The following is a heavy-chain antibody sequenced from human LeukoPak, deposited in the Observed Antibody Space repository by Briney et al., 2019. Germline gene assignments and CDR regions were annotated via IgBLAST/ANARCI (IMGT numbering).Heavy chain of an antibody. Sequence: PGGSLRLSCAASGFTFSSNTMNWVRQAPGKGLEWVSYISSSRGTIYYADSVKGRFTISRDNAKNSLYLQMNSLRAEDTAVYYCARDLDYAFGYWGQGTLVTVSS. J-gene: IGHJ4*02. CDR2: ISSSRGTI. CDR3: ARDLDYAFGY. V-gene: IGHV3-48*01. D-gene: IGHD4-17*01. CDR1: GFTFSSNT.